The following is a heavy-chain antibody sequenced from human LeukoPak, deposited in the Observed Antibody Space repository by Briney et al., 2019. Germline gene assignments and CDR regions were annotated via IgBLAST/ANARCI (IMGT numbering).Heavy chain of an antibody. J-gene: IGHJ3*02. CDR3: ARAHVGQWLAIGFVEINDAFDI. CDR2: INTNSGYP. V-gene: IGHV7-4-1*02. D-gene: IGHD6-19*01. CDR1: GYTFTSYA. Sequence: GASVKVSCKASGYTFTSYAMNWVRQAPGQGLEWMGWINTNSGYPTYAQGFTGRFVFSLDTSVSTAYLQISSLKAEDSAVYYCARAHVGQWLAIGFVEINDAFDIWGQGPMVTVSS.